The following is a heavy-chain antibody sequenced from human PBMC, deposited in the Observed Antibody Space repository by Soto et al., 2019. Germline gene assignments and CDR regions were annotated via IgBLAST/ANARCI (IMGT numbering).Heavy chain of an antibody. CDR2: INSDGSRI. CDR1: GFTFSSHW. J-gene: IGHJ6*03. Sequence: EVQLVESGGVLVQPGGSLRLSCAASGFTFSSHWMHWVRQAPGKGLVWVSRINSDGSRINYADSVKGRLTISRDNAKNTVYLQINSLRAEDTAVYICGRGASGRYYMDVWGKGTTVTVSS. V-gene: IGHV3-74*01. D-gene: IGHD3-10*01. CDR3: GRGASGRYYMDV.